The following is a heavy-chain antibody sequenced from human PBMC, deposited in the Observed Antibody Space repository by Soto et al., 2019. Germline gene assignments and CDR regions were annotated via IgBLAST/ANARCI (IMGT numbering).Heavy chain of an antibody. CDR3: AREMRASYGTTAPGRY. Sequence: QVQLVQSGAEVKKPGSSVKVSCKASGGTFSSYAISWVRQAPGQGLEWMGGIIPIFGTANYAQKCQGRVTITADESTSKAYMELSSLRSEDTAVYYCAREMRASYGTTAPGRYWGKGTLVTVSS. V-gene: IGHV1-69*01. J-gene: IGHJ4*02. D-gene: IGHD5-18*01. CDR1: GGTFSSYA. CDR2: IIPIFGTA.